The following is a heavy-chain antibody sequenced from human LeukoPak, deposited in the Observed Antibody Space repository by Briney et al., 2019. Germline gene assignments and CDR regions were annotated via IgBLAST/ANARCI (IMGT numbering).Heavy chain of an antibody. Sequence: SETLSLTCTVSGGSIRSSSYYLGWIRQPPGKGLEWIGSIYYSGSTYYNASLKSRGTISVDTSKNQFSLKLNSVTAADTAVYFCARQVVAVAGTGYFDYWGQGTLVTVSS. D-gene: IGHD6-19*01. CDR1: GGSIRSSSYY. CDR2: IYYSGST. J-gene: IGHJ4*02. CDR3: ARQVVAVAGTGYFDY. V-gene: IGHV4-39*01.